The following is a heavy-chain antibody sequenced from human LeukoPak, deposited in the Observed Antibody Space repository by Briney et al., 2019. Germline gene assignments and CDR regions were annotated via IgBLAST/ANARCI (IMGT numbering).Heavy chain of an antibody. CDR3: ARTVVVVAATLFDY. D-gene: IGHD2-15*01. V-gene: IGHV3-21*01. Sequence: GGSLRLSCAVSGFTFSSYSMNWVRQAPGKGLEWVSSISSSSSYIYYADSVKGRFTISRDNAKNSLYLQMNSLRAEDTAVYYCARTVVVVAATLFDYWGQGTLVTVSS. CDR2: ISSSSSYI. CDR1: GFTFSSYS. J-gene: IGHJ4*02.